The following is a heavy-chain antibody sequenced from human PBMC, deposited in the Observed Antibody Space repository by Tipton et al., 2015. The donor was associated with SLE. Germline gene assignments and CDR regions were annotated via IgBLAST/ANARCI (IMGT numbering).Heavy chain of an antibody. D-gene: IGHD5-12*01. CDR2: IYHSGST. V-gene: IGHV4-38-2*01. CDR3: ARGGYSGYDPSGSGSFDY. J-gene: IGHJ4*02. Sequence: TLSLTCAVSGYSISSGYYCGWIRQPPGKGLEWIGSIYHSGSTYYNPSLKRRVTISVDTSKNQFSLKLSSVTAADTAVYYCARGGYSGYDPSGSGSFDYWGQGTLVTVSS. CDR1: GYSISSGYY.